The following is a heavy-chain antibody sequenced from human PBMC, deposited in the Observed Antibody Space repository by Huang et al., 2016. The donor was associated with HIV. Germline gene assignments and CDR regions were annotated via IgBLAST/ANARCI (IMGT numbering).Heavy chain of an antibody. CDR2: MNPKSGNV. CDR3: ARGFGINYNHEAFDV. J-gene: IGHJ3*01. V-gene: IGHV1-8*01. CDR1: GYTFTNYD. Sequence: QIQLAQSGAEVKKPGASVKVSCKAYGYTFTNYDINWVRQASGHGLEWMGRMNPKSGNVGYTKKFQCRVAILRNSSINTSYLEVTSLTSEDTAVYYCARGFGINYNHEAFDVWGQGTMVTVSS. D-gene: IGHD3-10*01.